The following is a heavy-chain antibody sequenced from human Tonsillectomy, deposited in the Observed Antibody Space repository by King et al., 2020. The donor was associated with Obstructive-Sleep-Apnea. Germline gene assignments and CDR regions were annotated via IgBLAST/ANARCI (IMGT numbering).Heavy chain of an antibody. CDR3: AKTGAMIAADCHGY. D-gene: IGHD6-13*01. CDR2: ISGSGGST. V-gene: IGHV3-23*01. J-gene: IGHJ4*02. Sequence: MSWVRQAPGKVLEWVSGISGSGGSTYYADSVNGRFTISRDNSKNTLYLQMNSLRDEDTSVYYCAKTGAMIAADCHGYWGQGTLVTVSS.